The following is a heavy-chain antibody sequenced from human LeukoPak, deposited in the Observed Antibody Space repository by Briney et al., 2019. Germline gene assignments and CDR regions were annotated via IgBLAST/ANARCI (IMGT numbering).Heavy chain of an antibody. D-gene: IGHD6-13*01. CDR3: ARGLRLSAAGTNLDS. Sequence: SETLSLTCTVSGGSISRYYWSWIRQPPVRGLEWIGYIDYSGSSNSNPSLKSRVTISLDTSNNQFSLKLSSVTAADTAVYYCARGLRLSAAGTNLDSWGQGTLVTVSS. V-gene: IGHV4-59*01. J-gene: IGHJ4*02. CDR1: GGSISRYY. CDR2: IDYSGSS.